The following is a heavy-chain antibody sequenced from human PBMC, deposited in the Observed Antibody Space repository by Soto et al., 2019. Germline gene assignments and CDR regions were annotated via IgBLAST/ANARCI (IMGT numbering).Heavy chain of an antibody. Sequence: GGSLRLSCAASGFTFSSYVMHWVRQAPGKGLEWVAVISYDGINKYYADSVKGRFTISRDNSKNTLYLQMNSMRAEDTAVYYCAKDSPCYSGSYFPAEPLRYWGQGTMVTV. CDR3: AKDSPCYSGSYFPAEPLRY. J-gene: IGHJ4*02. CDR2: ISYDGINK. V-gene: IGHV3-30*18. CDR1: GFTFSSYV. D-gene: IGHD1-26*01.